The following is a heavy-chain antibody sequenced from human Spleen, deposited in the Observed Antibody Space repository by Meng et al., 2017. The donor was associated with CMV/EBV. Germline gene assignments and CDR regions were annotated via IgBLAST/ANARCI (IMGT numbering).Heavy chain of an antibody. V-gene: IGHV4-4*02. CDR1: SSNL. D-gene: IGHD2-21*02. CDR3: ARIERRRILKYCGSDCSTTDY. Sequence: SSNLWSGVRKVPGKRLKWSGEIDKSGRTNYNPSIKSRVTISVDKFKNQFSLKLGSVTAADTAVYYCARIERRRILKYCGSDCSTTDYWGQGTLVTVSS. CDR2: IDKSGRT. J-gene: IGHJ4*02.